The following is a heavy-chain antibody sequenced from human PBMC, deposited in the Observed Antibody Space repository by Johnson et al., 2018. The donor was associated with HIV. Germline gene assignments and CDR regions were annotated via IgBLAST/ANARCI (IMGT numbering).Heavy chain of an antibody. CDR1: GFTVSSNY. CDR2: IYSGGST. Sequence: VQLVESGGGVVQPGRSLRLSCAASGFTVSSNYMNWVRQAPGKGLEWVSVIYSGGSTFYADSVKGRFTISRDNSKNTLYLQMNSLRAEDTAVYYCAKDRPPSDIIVGASAHDAFDIWGQGTMVTVSS. V-gene: IGHV3-66*01. CDR3: AKDRPPSDIIVGASAHDAFDI. D-gene: IGHD1-26*01. J-gene: IGHJ3*02.